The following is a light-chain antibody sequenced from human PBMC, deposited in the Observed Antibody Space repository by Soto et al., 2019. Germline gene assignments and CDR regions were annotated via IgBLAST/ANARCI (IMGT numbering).Light chain of an antibody. CDR2: AAS. Sequence: DIQMTQSPSSVSASVGDRVTITCRASQDISVWLAWYQQKTGKAPKLLIYAASNLQTGVPSRFSGSGSGTDFTLSIHSLQPEDFATYDCQQANSFPRTFGPGTKVDIK. J-gene: IGKJ3*01. CDR3: QQANSFPRT. V-gene: IGKV1D-12*01. CDR1: QDISVW.